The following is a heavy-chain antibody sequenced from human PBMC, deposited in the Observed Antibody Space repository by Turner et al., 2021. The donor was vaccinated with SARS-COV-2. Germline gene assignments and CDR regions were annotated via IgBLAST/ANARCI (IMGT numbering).Heavy chain of an antibody. V-gene: IGHV1-69*01. Sequence: QVQLVQSGAEVKKPGSSVKVPCNASGGTFSSYAISWVRQAPGQGLEWMGGINPSFGTANYAQKFQGRVTITADESTSTAYMELSSLGSEDTAVYYSARVSGDDYGVGFDYWGQGTLVTVSS. CDR3: ARVSGDDYGVGFDY. CDR2: INPSFGTA. CDR1: GGTFSSYA. D-gene: IGHD4-17*01. J-gene: IGHJ4*02.